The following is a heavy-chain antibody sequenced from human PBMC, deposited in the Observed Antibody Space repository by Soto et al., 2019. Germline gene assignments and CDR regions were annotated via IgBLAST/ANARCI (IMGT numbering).Heavy chain of an antibody. CDR3: ASRSGQQLGSFYFDY. CDR2: IYYSGST. D-gene: IGHD6-6*01. Sequence: SETLSLTCTVSGGSISSGGYYWSWIRQHPGKGLEWIGYIYYSGSTYYNPSLKSRVTISVDTSKNQFSLKLSSVTAADTAVYYCASRSGQQLGSFYFDYWGQATLVTVSS. V-gene: IGHV4-31*03. J-gene: IGHJ4*02. CDR1: GGSISSGGYY.